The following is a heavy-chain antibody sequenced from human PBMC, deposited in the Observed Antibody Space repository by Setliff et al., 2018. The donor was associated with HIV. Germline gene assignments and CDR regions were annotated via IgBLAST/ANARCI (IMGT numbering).Heavy chain of an antibody. D-gene: IGHD6-13*01. CDR2: ITSRAGTK. V-gene: IGHV3-23*01. Sequence: PAGSLRLSCAASGFTFSDHAMSWVRQAPGKGLEWVSTITSRAGTKYYADSVKGRFTISRDNSKNMLYVEMKNLRVEDTALYYCAKAGSTSWEFDFWGQGVLVTSPQ. J-gene: IGHJ4*02. CDR1: GFTFSDHA. CDR3: AKAGSTSWEFDF.